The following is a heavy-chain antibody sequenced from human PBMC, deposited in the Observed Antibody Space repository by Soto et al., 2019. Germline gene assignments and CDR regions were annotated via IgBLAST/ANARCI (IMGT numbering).Heavy chain of an antibody. CDR3: ARSPSYSSSWNYFDY. Sequence: SETLSLTCTVSGGSISSYYWSWIRQPPGKGLEWIGYIYYSGSTNYNPSLKSRVTISVDTSKNQFSLKLSSVTAADTAVYYCARSPSYSSSWNYFDYWGQGTLVTVSS. CDR1: GGSISSYY. CDR2: IYYSGST. V-gene: IGHV4-59*01. D-gene: IGHD6-13*01. J-gene: IGHJ4*02.